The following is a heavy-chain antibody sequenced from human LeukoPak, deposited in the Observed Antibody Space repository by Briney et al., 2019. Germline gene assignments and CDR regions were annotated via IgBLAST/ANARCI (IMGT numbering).Heavy chain of an antibody. CDR1: GFTFSSYS. J-gene: IGHJ4*02. CDR2: ISSSSSYI. V-gene: IGHV3-21*01. D-gene: IGHD6-13*01. Sequence: GGSLRLSCAASGFTFSSYSMNWVRQAPGKGLEWVSFISSSSSYIYYADSVKGRYTISRDNAKNTLYLQMNSLRAEDTAVYYCARSIAAEGEDYWGQGTLVTVSS. CDR3: ARSIAAEGEDY.